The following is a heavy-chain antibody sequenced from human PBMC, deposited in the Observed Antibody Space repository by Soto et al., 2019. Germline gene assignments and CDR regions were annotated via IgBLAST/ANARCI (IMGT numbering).Heavy chain of an antibody. CDR2: IIPIFGTA. Sequence: ASVKVSCKASGGTFSSYAISWVRQAPGQGLEWMGGIIPIFGTANYAQKFQGRVTITADESTSTAYMELSSLRSEDTAVYYCARDLNFCSSTSCWNYYYYGMDVWGQGTTVTVSS. CDR1: GGTFSSYA. J-gene: IGHJ6*02. D-gene: IGHD2-2*01. V-gene: IGHV1-69*13. CDR3: ARDLNFCSSTSCWNYYYYGMDV.